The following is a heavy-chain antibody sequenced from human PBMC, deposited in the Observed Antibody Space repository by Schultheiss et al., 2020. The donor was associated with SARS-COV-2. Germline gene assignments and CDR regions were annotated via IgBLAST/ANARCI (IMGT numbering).Heavy chain of an antibody. CDR3: ARQLGRDPYYYDSSGSYNWFDP. CDR1: GYSFTSYW. CDR2: IYPGDSDT. Sequence: GGSLRLSCKGSGYSFTSYWIGWVRQMPGKGLECMGIIYPGDSDTRYSPSFQGQVTISADKSISTAYLQWSSLKASDTAMYYCARQLGRDPYYYDSSGSYNWFDPWGRGTLVTVSS. J-gene: IGHJ5*02. D-gene: IGHD3-22*01. V-gene: IGHV5-51*01.